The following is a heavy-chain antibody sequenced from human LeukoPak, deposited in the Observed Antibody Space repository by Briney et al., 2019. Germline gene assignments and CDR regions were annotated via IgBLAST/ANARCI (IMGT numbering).Heavy chain of an antibody. D-gene: IGHD1-1*01. J-gene: IGHJ4*02. Sequence: GGSLRLSRSASGFTFSSYAMYWVRQAPGKGLEYVSAISRSGDSTYYADSVTGRFTISRDNSKNTLHLQMNSLRAEDTAVYYCVRKAPGGNFDYWGQGTLVTVSS. CDR1: GFTFSSYA. CDR3: VRKAPGGNFDY. V-gene: IGHV3-64D*06. CDR2: ISRSGDST.